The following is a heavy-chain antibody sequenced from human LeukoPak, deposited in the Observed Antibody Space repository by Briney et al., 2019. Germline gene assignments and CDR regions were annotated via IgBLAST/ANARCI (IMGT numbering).Heavy chain of an antibody. CDR2: ISWDGGST. J-gene: IGHJ6*03. CDR3: AKDGYDILTGYYYYYYMDV. V-gene: IGHV3-43D*03. Sequence: PGRSLRLSCAASGFTFDDYAMHWVRQAPGKGLEWVSLISWDGGSTYYADSVKGRFTISRDNSKNSLYLQMNSLRAEDTALYYCAKDGYDILTGYYYYYYMDVWGKGTTVTVSS. CDR1: GFTFDDYA. D-gene: IGHD3-9*01.